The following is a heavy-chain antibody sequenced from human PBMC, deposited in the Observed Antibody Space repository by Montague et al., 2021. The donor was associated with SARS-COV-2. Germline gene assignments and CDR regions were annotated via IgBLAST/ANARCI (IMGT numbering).Heavy chain of an antibody. CDR2: LYSGGST. J-gene: IGHJ6*03. CDR3: ARDLYDILTGLDLFYMDV. Sequence: SLRLSCVASGFTVRSNYLSWVRQPPGKGLEWVSTLYSGGSTYYAYSVKGRFTISRDNSKNTLFLQMNSLRAEDTAVYYCARDLYDILTGLDLFYMDVWGKGTTVTVS. V-gene: IGHV3-66*02. CDR1: GFTVRSNY. D-gene: IGHD3-9*01.